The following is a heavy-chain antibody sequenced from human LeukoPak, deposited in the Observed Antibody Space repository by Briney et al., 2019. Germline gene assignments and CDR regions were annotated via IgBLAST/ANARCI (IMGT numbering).Heavy chain of an antibody. CDR2: FDPEDGET. CDR1: GYTLTELS. Sequence: ASVKVSCKVSGYTLTELSMRWVRQAPGKGLEWMGGFDPEDGETIYAQKFQGRVTMTEDTSTDTAYMELSSLRSEDTAVYYCATDRNLDWGSPLLDYWGQGTLVTVSS. V-gene: IGHV1-24*01. CDR3: ATDRNLDWGSPLLDY. J-gene: IGHJ4*02. D-gene: IGHD3-16*01.